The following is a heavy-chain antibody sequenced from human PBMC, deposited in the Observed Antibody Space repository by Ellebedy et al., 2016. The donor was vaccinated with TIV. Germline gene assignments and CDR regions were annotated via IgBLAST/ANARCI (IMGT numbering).Heavy chain of an antibody. CDR3: ARSAGTTGTTTHDY. Sequence: GESLKISCAASGFPVSSTYMTWVRQAPGKGLEWVSVIYTGGNTYYADSVKGRFTISRDNSKNTLYLQLNSLRAEDTAVYYCARSAGTTGTTTHDYWGQGTLVTVSS. CDR1: GFPVSSTY. V-gene: IGHV3-53*01. D-gene: IGHD1-1*01. J-gene: IGHJ4*02. CDR2: IYTGGNT.